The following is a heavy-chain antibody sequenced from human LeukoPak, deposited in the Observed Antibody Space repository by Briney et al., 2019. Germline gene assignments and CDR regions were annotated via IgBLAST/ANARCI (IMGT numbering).Heavy chain of an antibody. V-gene: IGHV3-15*01. J-gene: IGHJ3*02. D-gene: IGHD3-3*01. CDR2: IKSKTDGGTT. CDR1: GFTFSNAW. Sequence: GGSLRLSCAASGFTFSNAWMSWVRQAPGKGLEWVGRIKSKTDGGTTDYAAPVKGRFTISRDDSKNTLYLQMNSLKTEDTAVYYCSAYYDFWSGYVAFDIWGQGTMVTVSS. CDR3: SAYYDFWSGYVAFDI.